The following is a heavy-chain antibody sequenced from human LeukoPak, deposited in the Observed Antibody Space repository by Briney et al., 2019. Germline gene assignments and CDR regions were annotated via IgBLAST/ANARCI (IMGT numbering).Heavy chain of an antibody. Sequence: GGSLLLSCAASGFTFSSYAMYWVRQAPGKGLEWVSGIFGSGGSTHYAASVKGRSIIYRDNSKNTVYLQMNSLRAEDTAVYYCAKTTTGYSSGRFPGWPVDYWGQGTLVTVSS. CDR1: GFTFSSYA. CDR3: AKTTTGYSSGRFPGWPVDY. CDR2: IFGSGGST. D-gene: IGHD6-19*01. V-gene: IGHV3-23*01. J-gene: IGHJ4*02.